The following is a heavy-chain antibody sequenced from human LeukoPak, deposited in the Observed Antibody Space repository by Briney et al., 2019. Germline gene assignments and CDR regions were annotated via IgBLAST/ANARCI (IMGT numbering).Heavy chain of an antibody. J-gene: IGHJ4*02. D-gene: IGHD1-26*01. CDR2: IYHTGST. CDR1: GVSISSGGYY. Sequence: PSQTLSLTCTVSGVSISSGGYYWTWIRQPPGKGLEWIGYIYHTGSTYYNPSLKSRVTISVDRSKNQFSLKLNSVTAADTAVYYCARMLKIGGWELQYWGQGTLVTVSS. CDR3: ARMLKIGGWELQY. V-gene: IGHV4-30-2*01.